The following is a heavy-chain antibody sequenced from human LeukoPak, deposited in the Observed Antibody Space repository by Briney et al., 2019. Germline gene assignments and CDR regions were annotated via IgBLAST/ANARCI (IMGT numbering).Heavy chain of an antibody. J-gene: IGHJ4*02. D-gene: IGHD6-13*01. V-gene: IGHV4-59*01. CDR2: IYYSGST. CDR1: GGSISSYY. CDR3: ARDTEQQLAD. Sequence: SETLSLTCTVSGGSISSYYWSWIRQPPGKGLERIGYIYYSGSTNYNPSLKSRVTISVDTSKNQFSLKLSSVTAADTAVYYCARDTEQQLADWGQGTLVTVSS.